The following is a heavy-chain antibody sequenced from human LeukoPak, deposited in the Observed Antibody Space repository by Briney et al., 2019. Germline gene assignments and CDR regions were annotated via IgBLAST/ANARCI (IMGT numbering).Heavy chain of an antibody. J-gene: IGHJ4*02. D-gene: IGHD3-22*01. CDR3: ASDAYDSSGYYGSYY. CDR2: INPSGGST. CDR1: GYTFTNYY. V-gene: IGHV1-46*01. Sequence: ASVTVSFKASGYTFTNYYMHWVRQPPGQGLAWMGIINPSGGSTSYAQKFQGRVTMTRDMSTSTVYMELSSLRSEDTAVYYCASDAYDSSGYYGSYYWGQGTLVTVSS.